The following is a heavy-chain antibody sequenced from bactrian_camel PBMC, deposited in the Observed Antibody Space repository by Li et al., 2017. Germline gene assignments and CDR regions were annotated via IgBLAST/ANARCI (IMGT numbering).Heavy chain of an antibody. D-gene: IGHD3*01. CDR1: GYSFTLNC. J-gene: IGHJ4*01. CDR2: IGSYGAT. V-gene: IGHV3S53*01. CDR3: AAAYQGGGRACRPTPTAVDYDI. Sequence: HVQLVESGGGSVQAGGSLRLSCVVSGYSFTLNCMGWFRQAPGKEREGVAAIGSYGATSYADSAKGRFTFSQDGSRNTMFLQMDSLKPEDTAMYYCAAAYQGGGRACRPTPTAVDYDIWGQGTQVTVS.